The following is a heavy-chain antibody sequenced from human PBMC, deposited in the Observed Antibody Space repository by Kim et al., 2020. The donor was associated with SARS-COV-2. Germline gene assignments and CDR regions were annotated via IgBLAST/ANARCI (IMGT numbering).Heavy chain of an antibody. CDR1: GFTFFGHA. Sequence: GGSLRLSCTTSGFTFFGHAMSWVRQAPGKGLEWVSSIDGSDGTTYYVDSVKGRFSISRDDSRNTLYWQMSALRADDTATYYCLKGGWGWIWDYWGQGTLVTVSS. D-gene: IGHD2-21*01. V-gene: IGHV3-23*01. CDR3: LKGGWGWIWDY. J-gene: IGHJ4*02. CDR2: IDGSDGTT.